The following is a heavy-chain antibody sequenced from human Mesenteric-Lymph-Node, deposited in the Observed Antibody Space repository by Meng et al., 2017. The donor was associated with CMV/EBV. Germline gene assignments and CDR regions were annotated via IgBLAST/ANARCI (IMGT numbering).Heavy chain of an antibody. CDR1: GFTFSRYE. CDR2: ISGSGSTV. CDR3: ARGYDFRYGMDV. V-gene: IGHV3-48*03. Sequence: GGSLRLSCAASGFTFSRYEMNWVRQVPGKGLEWISYISGSGSTVYYADSVKGRFTISRDNANNSLSLQLNSLRAEDTAVYYCARGYDFRYGMDVWSQGTTVTVSS. D-gene: IGHD3-3*01. J-gene: IGHJ6*02.